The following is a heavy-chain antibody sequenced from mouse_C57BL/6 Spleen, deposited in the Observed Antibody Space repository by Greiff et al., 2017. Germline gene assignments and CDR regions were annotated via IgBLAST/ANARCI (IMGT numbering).Heavy chain of an antibody. CDR1: GYTFTSYW. V-gene: IGHV1-53*01. D-gene: IGHD2-1*01. CDR2: INPNYGTT. Sequence: QVQLQQPGTELVKPGASVKLSCKASGYTFTSYWMHWVKQRPGQGLEWIGVINPNYGTTSYNQKFKGKATLTVDQSSSTAYMQLNSLTSEDSAVYYCARNGGNYAVDYWGQGTTLTVSS. J-gene: IGHJ2*01. CDR3: ARNGGNYAVDY.